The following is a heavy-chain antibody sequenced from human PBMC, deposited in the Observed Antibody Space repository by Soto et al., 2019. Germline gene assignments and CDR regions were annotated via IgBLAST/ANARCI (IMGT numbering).Heavy chain of an antibody. D-gene: IGHD1-26*01. CDR2: IYYSWST. J-gene: IGHJ6*02. V-gene: IGHV4-39*01. CDR3: ARHVRSGSYYYYYGMDV. Sequence: ASETLSLTCTVSGGSISSSSYYWGWIRQPPGKGLERIGSIYYSWSTYYNPSLKSRVTISVDTSKNQFSLKLSSVTAADTAVYYCARHVRSGSYYYYYGMDVWGQGTTVTVSS. CDR1: GGSISSSSYY.